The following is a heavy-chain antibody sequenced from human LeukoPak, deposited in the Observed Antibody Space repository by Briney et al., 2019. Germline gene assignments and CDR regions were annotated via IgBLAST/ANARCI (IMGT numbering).Heavy chain of an antibody. V-gene: IGHV4-59*01. D-gene: IGHD3-22*01. Sequence: SETLSLTCTVSGGSISSYYWSWIRQPPGKGLEGIGYFYYSGSTNYNPSLKSRVTISVDTSKNQFSLKLSSVTAADTAVCYCARARYYYDSSGFPPLQLHAFDIWGQGTMVTVSS. CDR1: GGSISSYY. CDR3: ARARYYYDSSGFPPLQLHAFDI. J-gene: IGHJ3*02. CDR2: FYYSGST.